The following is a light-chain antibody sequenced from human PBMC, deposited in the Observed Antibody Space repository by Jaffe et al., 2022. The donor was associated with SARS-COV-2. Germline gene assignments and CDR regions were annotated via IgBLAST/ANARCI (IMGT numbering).Light chain of an antibody. CDR2: DAS. CDR1: QSVSSY. V-gene: IGKV3-11*01. CDR3: QQRSNWPRT. Sequence: EIELTQSPATLSLSPGERATLSCRASQSVSSYLAWYQQKPGQAPRLLIYDASNRATGIPARFSGGGSGTDFTLTISSLEPEDFAVYYCQQRSNWPRTFGQGTKLEIK. J-gene: IGKJ2*01.